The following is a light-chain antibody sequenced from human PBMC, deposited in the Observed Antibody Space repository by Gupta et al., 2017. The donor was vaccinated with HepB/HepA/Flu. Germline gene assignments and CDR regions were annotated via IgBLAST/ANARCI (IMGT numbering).Light chain of an antibody. V-gene: IGKV3-15*01. Sequence: EIVMTQSPVTLYVSPGERATLSCRASQRISTNLAWYQQKPGQAPSVLIYGSFTRATGIPARFSGSGSGTEFTLTISSLQSEDFAVYYCQQYNNWPLTFGGGTKVEIK. CDR1: QRISTN. J-gene: IGKJ4*01. CDR2: GSF. CDR3: QQYNNWPLT.